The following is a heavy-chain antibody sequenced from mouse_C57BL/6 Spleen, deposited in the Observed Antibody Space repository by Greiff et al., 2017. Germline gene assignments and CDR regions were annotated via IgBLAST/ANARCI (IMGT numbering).Heavy chain of an antibody. J-gene: IGHJ3*01. D-gene: IGHD2-14*01. V-gene: IGHV5-2*01. CDR1: EYEFPSHD. Sequence: EVQRVESGGGLVQPGASLKLSCESNEYEFPSHDMSWVRKTPEKRLELVAAINSDGGSTYYPDTMERRFLISRDNTKTTLYLQMSSLRSEDAALYYCARHRYGGGFAYWGQGTLVTVSA. CDR3: ARHRYGGGFAY. CDR2: INSDGGST.